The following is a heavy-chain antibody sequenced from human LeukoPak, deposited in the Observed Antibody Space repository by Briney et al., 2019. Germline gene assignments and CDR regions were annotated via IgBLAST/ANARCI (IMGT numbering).Heavy chain of an antibody. V-gene: IGHV4-39*01. CDR3: ARQGDSNGYSTLDY. CDR2: IYYSETT. Sequence: SETLSLTCTVSGDSVSRSTYYWGWIRQPPGKGLEWIGTIYYSETTYYNPSLESRVTISVDSSKNQFSLKVTSVTATDTAVYYCARQGDSNGYSTLDYWGQGILVTVSS. CDR1: GDSVSRSTYY. J-gene: IGHJ4*02. D-gene: IGHD3-22*01.